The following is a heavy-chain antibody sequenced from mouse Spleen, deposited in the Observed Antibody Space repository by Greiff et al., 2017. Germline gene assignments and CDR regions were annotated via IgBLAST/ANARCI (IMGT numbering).Heavy chain of an antibody. CDR1: GYTFTDYE. Sequence: QVQLKESGAELVRPGASVTLSCKASGYTFTDYEMHWVKQTPVHGLEWIGAIDPETGGTAYNQKFKGKAILTADKSSSTAYMELRSLTSEDSAVYYCTRLLLGAYWGQGTLVTVSA. D-gene: IGHD2-10*01. CDR2: IDPETGGT. J-gene: IGHJ3*01. CDR3: TRLLLGAY. V-gene: IGHV1-15*01.